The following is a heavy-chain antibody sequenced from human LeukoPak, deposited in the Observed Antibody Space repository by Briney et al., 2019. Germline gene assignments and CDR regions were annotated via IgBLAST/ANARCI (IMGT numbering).Heavy chain of an antibody. Sequence: GASVKVSCKASGGTFGSYAISWVRQAPGQGLEWMGGIIPIFGTANYAQKFQGRVTITADESTSTAYMELSSLRSEDTAVYYCARGLYYDSSGYYPAFDYWGQGTLVTVSS. J-gene: IGHJ4*02. D-gene: IGHD3-22*01. CDR1: GGTFGSYA. CDR2: IIPIFGTA. CDR3: ARGLYYDSSGYYPAFDY. V-gene: IGHV1-69*13.